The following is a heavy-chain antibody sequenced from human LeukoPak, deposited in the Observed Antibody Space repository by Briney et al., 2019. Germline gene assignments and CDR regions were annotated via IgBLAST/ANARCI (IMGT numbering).Heavy chain of an antibody. CDR1: GGSISSYY. CDR3: ARAPKDYGDPVFDY. D-gene: IGHD4-17*01. CDR2: IYYSGST. J-gene: IGHJ4*02. V-gene: IGHV4-59*01. Sequence: SETLSLTCTVSGGSISSYYWGWIRQPPGKGLEWIGYIYYSGSTNYNPSLKSRVTISVDTSKNQFSLKLSSVTAADTAVYYCARAPKDYGDPVFDYWGQGTLVTVSS.